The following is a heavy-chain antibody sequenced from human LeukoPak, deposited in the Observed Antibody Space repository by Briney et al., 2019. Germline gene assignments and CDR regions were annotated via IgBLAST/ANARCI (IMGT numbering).Heavy chain of an antibody. CDR2: IYYSGST. Sequence: SETLSLTCSVSGGSINSRPYYWGWIRQPPGKGLEWIGNIYYSGSTYYNPSLKSRVTISVDTSKNQFSLKLSSVTAADTAVYYCASAYCGGDCYSRNFVDYWGQGTLVTVSS. V-gene: IGHV4-39*01. J-gene: IGHJ4*02. CDR1: GGSINSRPYY. CDR3: ASAYCGGDCYSRNFVDY. D-gene: IGHD2-21*02.